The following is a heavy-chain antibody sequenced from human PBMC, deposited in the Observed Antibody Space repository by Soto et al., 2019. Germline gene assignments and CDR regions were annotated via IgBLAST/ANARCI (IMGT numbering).Heavy chain of an antibody. CDR2: ISYDGSNK. CDR1: GFTFSSYA. Sequence: QVQLVESGGGVVQPGRSLRLSCAASGFTFSSYAMHWVRQAPGKGLEWVAVISYDGSNKYYADSVKGRFTISRDNSKNTLYLQMNSLRAEDTAVYYCARVSAYSSPYWGQGTLVTVSS. CDR3: ARVSAYSSPY. J-gene: IGHJ4*02. V-gene: IGHV3-30-3*01. D-gene: IGHD6-13*01.